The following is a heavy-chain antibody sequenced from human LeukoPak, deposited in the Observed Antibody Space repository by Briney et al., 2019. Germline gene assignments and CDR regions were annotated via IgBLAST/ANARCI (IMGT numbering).Heavy chain of an antibody. CDR1: GFTFRNYG. J-gene: IGHJ3*02. D-gene: IGHD6-19*01. CDR2: IRYDGSNK. V-gene: IGHV3-30*02. Sequence: PGGSLRLSCAASGFTFRNYGMHWVRQAPDKGLEWVAFIRYDGSNKYYVDSVNGRFTISRDNSKNTLYLQMNSLRAVDTAVYYCAKDRQWLVPGAFDIWGQGTMVTVSS. CDR3: AKDRQWLVPGAFDI.